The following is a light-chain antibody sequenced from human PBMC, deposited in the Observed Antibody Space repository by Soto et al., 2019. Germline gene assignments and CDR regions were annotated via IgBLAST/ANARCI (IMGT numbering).Light chain of an antibody. V-gene: IGLV7-46*01. Sequence: QAVVTQEPSLTVSPGGTVTLTCGSSSGTVTSGHYPYCFQQKPGQAPRTLIYDTTNKHSWTPARFSGSLLGGKAALTLSGAQSEDEVEYYCLLSYSGARVFGGGTKVTVL. CDR2: DTT. CDR3: LLSYSGARV. CDR1: SGTVTSGHY. J-gene: IGLJ2*01.